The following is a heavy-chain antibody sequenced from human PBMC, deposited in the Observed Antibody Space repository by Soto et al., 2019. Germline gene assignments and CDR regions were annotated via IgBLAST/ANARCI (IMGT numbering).Heavy chain of an antibody. J-gene: IGHJ3*02. Sequence: VGSLRLSCAASGFTFSSYSMNWVRQAPGKGLEWVSSISSSSSYIYYADSVKGRFTISRDNAKNSLYLQMNSLRAEDTAVYYCAREAYYDILTGYYKGAFDIWRQGTMATVSS. D-gene: IGHD3-9*01. CDR2: ISSSSSYI. CDR1: GFTFSSYS. CDR3: AREAYYDILTGYYKGAFDI. V-gene: IGHV3-21*01.